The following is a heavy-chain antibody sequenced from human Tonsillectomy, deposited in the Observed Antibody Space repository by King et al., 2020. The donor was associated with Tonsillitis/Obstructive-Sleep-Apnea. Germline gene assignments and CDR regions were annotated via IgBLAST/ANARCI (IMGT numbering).Heavy chain of an antibody. CDR2: ISTYNGNT. J-gene: IGHJ6*03. CDR3: AGEELCDYXDX. CDR1: GXTXTSXG. V-gene: IGHV1-18*01. Sequence: VQLVESGAEVKKPGASVKXSXKXSGXTXTSXGIXWXRQXPGXXXEWXGXISTYNGNTNYAQNLQGRVTMTTDTPTSTAYMELRSLRSDDTAVYYCAGEELCDYXDXXGKXTTVTVSS. D-gene: IGHD3-16*01.